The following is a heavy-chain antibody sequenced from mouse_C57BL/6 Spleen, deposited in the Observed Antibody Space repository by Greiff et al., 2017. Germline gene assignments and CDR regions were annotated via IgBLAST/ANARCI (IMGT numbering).Heavy chain of an antibody. D-gene: IGHD1-1*01. CDR1: GYTFTSSW. J-gene: IGHJ2*01. V-gene: IGHV1-69*01. CDR3: ARGTGSSLLVDD. CDR2: IDPSASYT. Sequence: QVQLQQPGAELVMPGASVKLSCTASGYTFTSSWMHWVKQRPGQGLEWIGEIDPSASYTNYNQKFKGNYTLTVDKSSSTAYMQLSSLTSEDSAVNDCARGTGSSLLVDDWGQGTTRTVSS.